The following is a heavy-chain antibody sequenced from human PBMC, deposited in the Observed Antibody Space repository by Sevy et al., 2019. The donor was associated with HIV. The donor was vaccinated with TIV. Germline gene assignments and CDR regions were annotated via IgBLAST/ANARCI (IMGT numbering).Heavy chain of an antibody. CDR1: GGSISSGNYY. J-gene: IGHJ4*02. D-gene: IGHD3-22*01. Sequence: SKTLSLTCTVSGGSISSGNYYWSWIRQPAGKGLEWIGRIYTSGTTNYNPSLKSRVTMSVDTSQNQFSLKLTSVTAADTAVYYCARSYYYDSSGNYVWYYFDSWGQGTLVTVSS. CDR2: IYTSGTT. V-gene: IGHV4-61*02. CDR3: ARSYYYDSSGNYVWYYFDS.